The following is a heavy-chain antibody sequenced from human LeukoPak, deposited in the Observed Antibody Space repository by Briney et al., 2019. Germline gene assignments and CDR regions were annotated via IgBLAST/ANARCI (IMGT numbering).Heavy chain of an antibody. Sequence: GASVKVSCKVSGYTLTELSMHWVRQAPGKGLEWMGGFDPEDGETIYAQKFQGRVTMTEDTSTDTAYMELSSLRSEDTAVYYCATRIRFYSGSYRFFDYWGQGTLVTVSS. J-gene: IGHJ4*02. D-gene: IGHD1-26*01. CDR1: GYTLTELS. V-gene: IGHV1-24*01. CDR3: ATRIRFYSGSYRFFDY. CDR2: FDPEDGET.